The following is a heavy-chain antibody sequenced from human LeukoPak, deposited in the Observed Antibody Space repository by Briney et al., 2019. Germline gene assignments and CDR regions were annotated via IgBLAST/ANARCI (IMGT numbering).Heavy chain of an antibody. D-gene: IGHD4-11*01. CDR1: GFTFSDYY. CDR2: ISSSGSTI. CDR3: ARGYSTAHYYYYYGMDV. J-gene: IGHJ6*02. Sequence: GGSVRLSCAASGFTFSDYYMSWIRQAPGKGLEWVSYISSSGSTIYYADSVKGRFTISRDNAKNSLYLQMNSLRAEDTAVYYCARGYSTAHYYYYYGMDVWGQGTTVTVSS. V-gene: IGHV3-11*01.